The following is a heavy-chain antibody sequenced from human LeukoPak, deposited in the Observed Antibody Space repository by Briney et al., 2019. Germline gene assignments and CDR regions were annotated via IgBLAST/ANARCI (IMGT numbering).Heavy chain of an antibody. V-gene: IGHV1-8*01. J-gene: IGHJ6*03. D-gene: IGHD3-10*01. Sequence: ASVKVSCKASGYTFTSYDINWVRQATGQGLEWMGWMSPDSGNTGYAQKFQGRVTMTRNTSISTVYMGLSSLKSEDTAVYYCARAPARRSGSPQGYYYYMDVWGKGTTVTVSS. CDR2: MSPDSGNT. CDR1: GYTFTSYD. CDR3: ARAPARRSGSPQGYYYYMDV.